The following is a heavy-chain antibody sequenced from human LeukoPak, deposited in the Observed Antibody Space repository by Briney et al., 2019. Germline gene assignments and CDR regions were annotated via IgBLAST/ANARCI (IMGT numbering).Heavy chain of an antibody. Sequence: SETLSLTCSVSGGSISNYYWSWIRQPPGTGLEWIGHIYYSGSTNYNPSLKSRVTISVDTSKNQFSLKLSSVTAADTAVYYCARAAYYDILTGYNYWGQGTLVTVSS. CDR1: GGSISNYY. CDR3: ARAAYYDILTGYNY. J-gene: IGHJ4*02. CDR2: IYYSGST. V-gene: IGHV4-59*01. D-gene: IGHD3-9*01.